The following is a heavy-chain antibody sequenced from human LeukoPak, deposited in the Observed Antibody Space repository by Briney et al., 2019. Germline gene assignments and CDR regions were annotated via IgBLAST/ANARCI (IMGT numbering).Heavy chain of an antibody. V-gene: IGHV1-69*06. D-gene: IGHD4-17*01. Sequence: GASVKVSCKASGGTFSSYAISWVRQAPGQGLEWMGGIIPIFGTANYAQKFQGRVTIAADKSTSTAYMELSSLRSEDTAVYYCATKLVTTAFDIWGQGTMVTVSS. CDR2: IIPIFGTA. J-gene: IGHJ3*02. CDR3: ATKLVTTAFDI. CDR1: GGTFSSYA.